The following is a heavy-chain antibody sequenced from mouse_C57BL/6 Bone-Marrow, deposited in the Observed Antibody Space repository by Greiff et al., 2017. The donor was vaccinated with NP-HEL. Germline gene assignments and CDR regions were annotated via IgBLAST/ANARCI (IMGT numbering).Heavy chain of an antibody. CDR2: ISSGGSYT. J-gene: IGHJ4*01. V-gene: IGHV5-6*01. CDR3: ARQGTGDYAMDY. Sequence: EVQVVESGGDLVKPGGSLKLSCAASGFTFSSYGMSWVRQTPDKRLEWVATISSGGSYTYYPDSVKGRFTISRDNAKNTLYLQMSSLKSEDTAMYYCARQGTGDYAMDYWGQGTSVTVSS. D-gene: IGHD4-1*01. CDR1: GFTFSSYG.